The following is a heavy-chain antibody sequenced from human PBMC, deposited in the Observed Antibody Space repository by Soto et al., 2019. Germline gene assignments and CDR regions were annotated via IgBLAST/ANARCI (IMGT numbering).Heavy chain of an antibody. Sequence: ASVKVSCKASGYTFTSYGISWVRQAPGQGLEWMGWISAYNGNTNYAQKLQGRVTMTTDTSTSTAYMELRSLRSDDTAVYYCARAYLDYDILNGWRPVGYFDYWGQGTLVTVSS. CDR1: GYTFTSYG. D-gene: IGHD3-9*01. V-gene: IGHV1-18*01. CDR3: ARAYLDYDILNGWRPVGYFDY. CDR2: ISAYNGNT. J-gene: IGHJ4*02.